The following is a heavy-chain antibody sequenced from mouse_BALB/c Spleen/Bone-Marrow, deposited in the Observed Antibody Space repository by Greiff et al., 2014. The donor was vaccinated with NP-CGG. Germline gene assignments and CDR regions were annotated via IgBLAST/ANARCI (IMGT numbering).Heavy chain of an antibody. CDR3: ARWGPTMIPYYAMDY. V-gene: IGHV1-31*01. D-gene: IGHD2-4*01. J-gene: IGHJ4*01. Sequence: EVQLQQSGPELVKPGASVKISCKASGYSFTGYYMHWVKQSHVKSLEWIGRINPYNGATSYNQNFKDKASLTVDKSSSTAYMELHSLTSEDSAVYYCARWGPTMIPYYAMDYWGQGTSVTVSS. CDR2: INPYNGAT. CDR1: GYSFTGYY.